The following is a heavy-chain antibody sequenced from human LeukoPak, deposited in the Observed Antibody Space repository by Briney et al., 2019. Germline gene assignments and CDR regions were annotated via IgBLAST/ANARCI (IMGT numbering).Heavy chain of an antibody. Sequence: GGSLRLSCAASGFTFSSYWMSWVRQAPGKGLEWVANIKQDGSEKYYADSVKGRFTISRDNSKNTLYLQMNSLRAEDTAVYYCAKTPTDYYYYGMDVWGQGTTVTVSS. CDR1: GFTFSSYW. V-gene: IGHV3-7*03. CDR3: AKTPTDYYYYGMDV. CDR2: IKQDGSEK. J-gene: IGHJ6*02.